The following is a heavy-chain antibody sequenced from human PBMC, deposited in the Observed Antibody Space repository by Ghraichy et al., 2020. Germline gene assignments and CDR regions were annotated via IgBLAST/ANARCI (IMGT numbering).Heavy chain of an antibody. CDR1: GGSFSGYY. D-gene: IGHD6-13*01. J-gene: IGHJ5*02. Sequence: SETLSLTCAVYGGSFSGYYWSWIRQPPGKGLEWIGEINHSGSTNYNPSLKSRVTISVDTSKNQFSLKLSSVTAADTAVYYCARIRKRFPERLPQPRIAAAGRGWFDPWGQGTLVTVSS. CDR3: ARIRKRFPERLPQPRIAAAGRGWFDP. CDR2: INHSGST. V-gene: IGHV4-34*01.